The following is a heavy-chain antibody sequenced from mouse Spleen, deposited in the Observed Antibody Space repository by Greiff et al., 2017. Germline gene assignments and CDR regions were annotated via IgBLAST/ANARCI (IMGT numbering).Heavy chain of an antibody. CDR1: GFTFSSYA. V-gene: IGHV5-9*01. Sequence: EVMLVESGGGLVKLGGSLKLSCAASGFTFSSYAMSWVRQTPEKRLEWVATISSGGGNTYYPDSVKGRFTISRDNAKNTLYLQMSSLKSEDTAMYYCARLGFITDAMDYWGQGTSVTVSS. CDR2: ISSGGGNT. CDR3: ARLGFITDAMDY. D-gene: IGHD1-1*01. J-gene: IGHJ4*01.